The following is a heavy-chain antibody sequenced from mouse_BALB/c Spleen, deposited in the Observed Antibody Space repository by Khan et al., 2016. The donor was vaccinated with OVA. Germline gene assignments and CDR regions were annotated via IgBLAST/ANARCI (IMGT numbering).Heavy chain of an antibody. Sequence: QVQLKQSGAELARPGASVKMSCKASGYTFTSHTMHWIKQRPGQGLEWIGYINPRSGYNQKLNDKATLTADISSSTAYMQLSSLTSEDSAVYYCARRTTEYALDYWGQRTSVTVSS. J-gene: IGHJ4*01. D-gene: IGHD2-14*01. CDR1: GYTFTSHT. CDR3: ARRTTEYALDY. CDR2: INPRSG. V-gene: IGHV1-4*01.